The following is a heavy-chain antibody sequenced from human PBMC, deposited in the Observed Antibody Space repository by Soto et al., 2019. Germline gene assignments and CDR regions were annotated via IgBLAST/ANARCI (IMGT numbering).Heavy chain of an antibody. D-gene: IGHD2-21*02. CDR3: ARGGGFCGADCYKGGIDY. V-gene: IGHV3-30-3*01. CDR2: ISNDGDDK. Sequence: GGSLRLSCAASGFTFSPYTMHWGRQIPGKGPEWVAVISNDGDDKDYADSVKGRFTVSRDNSKNTLFLQMSSLRAEATALYYCARGGGFCGADCYKGGIDYWGRGTLVTVSS. CDR1: GFTFSPYT. J-gene: IGHJ4*02.